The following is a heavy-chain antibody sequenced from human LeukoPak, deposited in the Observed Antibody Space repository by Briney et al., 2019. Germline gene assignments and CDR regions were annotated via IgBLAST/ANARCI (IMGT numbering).Heavy chain of an antibody. Sequence: SETLSLTCTVSGGSISSYYWSWIRQPPGKGQEWIGYIYYSGSTNYNPSLKSRVTISVDTSKNQFSLKLSSVTAADTAVYYCASQKRQGAFDIWGQGTMVTVSS. V-gene: IGHV4-59*01. CDR3: ASQKRQGAFDI. J-gene: IGHJ3*02. CDR1: GGSISSYY. CDR2: IYYSGST.